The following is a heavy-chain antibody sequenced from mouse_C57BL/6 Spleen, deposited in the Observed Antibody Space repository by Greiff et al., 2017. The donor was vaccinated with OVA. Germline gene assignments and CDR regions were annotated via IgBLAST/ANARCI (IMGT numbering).Heavy chain of an antibody. Sequence: QVTLKVSGPGILQPSQTLSLTCSFSGFSLSTFGMGVGWIRQPSGKGLEWLAHIWWDDDKYYNPALKSRLTISKDTSKNQVFLKIANVDTADTATYYCARIEDYYDYDGGAMDYWGQGTSVTVSS. CDR3: ARIEDYYDYDGGAMDY. V-gene: IGHV8-8*01. CDR1: GFSLSTFGMG. CDR2: IWWDDDK. J-gene: IGHJ4*01. D-gene: IGHD2-4*01.